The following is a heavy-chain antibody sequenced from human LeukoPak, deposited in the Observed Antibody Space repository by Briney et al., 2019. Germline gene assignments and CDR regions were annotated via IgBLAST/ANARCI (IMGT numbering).Heavy chain of an antibody. Sequence: ASVKVSCKASGYTFTTHYIHWVRQAPGQGLEWMGIINPSDGSASYAQKFQGRVTMTRDTSTSTLYMELSSLRSEDTAIYYCARKAPHDSSGWYFDLWGRGTLVTVSS. CDR1: GYTFTTHY. D-gene: IGHD3-22*01. V-gene: IGHV1-46*01. CDR2: INPSDGSA. J-gene: IGHJ2*01. CDR3: ARKAPHDSSGWYFDL.